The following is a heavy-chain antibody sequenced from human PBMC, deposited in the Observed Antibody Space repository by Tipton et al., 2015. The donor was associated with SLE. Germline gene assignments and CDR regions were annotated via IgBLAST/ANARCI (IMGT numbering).Heavy chain of an antibody. CDR2: ISSSGTII. CDR1: GFTFSNYE. Sequence: SLRLSCATSGFTFSNYEMNWVRQAPGKGLEWVSYISSSGTIIYYADSVKGRFTVSRDSDSLYLQMNSLGVEDTAVYYCARHPFYYYYMDVWGRGTSVTVSS. V-gene: IGHV3-48*03. CDR3: ARHPFYYYYMDV. J-gene: IGHJ6*03.